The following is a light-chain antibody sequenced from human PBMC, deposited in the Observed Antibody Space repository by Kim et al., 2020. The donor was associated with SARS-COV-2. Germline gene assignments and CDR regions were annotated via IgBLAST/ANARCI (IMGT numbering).Light chain of an antibody. CDR1: QGITSY. J-gene: IGKJ5*01. V-gene: IGKV1-9*01. CDR2: AAS. Sequence: GDRVTITCRASQGITSYLAWYQQKPGKAPKLLIYAASTLQSGVPSRFSGSGYGTEFTLTISSLQPEDFATYYCQQLNIYPITFGQGTRLEIK. CDR3: QQLNIYPIT.